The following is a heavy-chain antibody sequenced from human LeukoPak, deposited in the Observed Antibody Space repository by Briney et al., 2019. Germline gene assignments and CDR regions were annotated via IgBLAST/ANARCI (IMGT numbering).Heavy chain of an antibody. J-gene: IGHJ4*02. CDR3: AKGEYRGKWELLIAFDY. D-gene: IGHD1-26*01. V-gene: IGHV3-23*01. CDR1: GFTFSSYA. CDR2: ISGSGGST. Sequence: PGGSLRLSCAASGFTFSSYAMSWVRQAPGKGLEWVSAISGSGGSTYYADSVKGRFTISRDNSKNTLYLQMNSLGAEDTAVYYCAKGEYRGKWELLIAFDYWGQGTLVTVSS.